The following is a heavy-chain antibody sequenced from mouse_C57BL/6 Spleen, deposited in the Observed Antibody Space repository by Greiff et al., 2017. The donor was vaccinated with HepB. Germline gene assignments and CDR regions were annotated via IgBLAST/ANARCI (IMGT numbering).Heavy chain of an antibody. V-gene: IGHV1-22*01. CDR1: GYTFTDYN. CDR2: INPNNGGT. D-gene: IGHD1-1*01. Sequence: EVKLQESGPELVKPGASVKMSCKASGYTFTDYNMHWVKQSHGQSLEWIGYINPNNGGTSYKQKFKGKATLTVNKSSSTAYMELRSLTSEDSAVDYWARYSRYPTWFAYWGQGTLVTVSA. CDR3: ARYSRYPTWFAY. J-gene: IGHJ3*01.